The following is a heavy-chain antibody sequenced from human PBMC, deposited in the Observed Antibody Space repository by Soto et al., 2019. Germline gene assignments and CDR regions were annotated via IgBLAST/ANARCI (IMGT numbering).Heavy chain of an antibody. V-gene: IGHV3-30-3*01. CDR3: ARGHYYDFWSGHSYYSYGMDV. CDR1: GFTFSSYA. CDR2: ISYDGSNK. Sequence: PVGSLRLSCAASGFTFSSYAMHWVRQAPGKGLEWVAVISYDGSNKYYADSVKGRFTISRDNSKNTLYLQMNSLRAEDTAVYYCARGHYYDFWSGHSYYSYGMDVWCQGTTVTV. D-gene: IGHD3-3*01. J-gene: IGHJ6*02.